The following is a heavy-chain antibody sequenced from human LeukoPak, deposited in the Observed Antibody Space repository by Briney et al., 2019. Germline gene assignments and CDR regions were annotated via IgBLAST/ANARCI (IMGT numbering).Heavy chain of an antibody. CDR2: ISSSSSYI. V-gene: IGHV3-21*01. CDR1: GFTFSSYA. J-gene: IGHJ3*02. Sequence: GGSQRLSCAASGFTFSSYAMNWVRQAPGKGLEWVSSISSSSSYIYYAGSVKGRFTISRDNAKNSLYLQMNSLRAEDTAVYYCARDAVTGYDAFDIWGQGTMVTVSS. D-gene: IGHD1-20*01. CDR3: ARDAVTGYDAFDI.